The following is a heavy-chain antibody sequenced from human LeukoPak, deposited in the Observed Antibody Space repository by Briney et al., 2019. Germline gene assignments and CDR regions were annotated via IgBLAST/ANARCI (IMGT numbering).Heavy chain of an antibody. V-gene: IGHV1-3*01. CDR2: INAGNGNT. CDR3: ARGRMVRGAPPDH. J-gene: IGHJ5*02. Sequence: ASVKVSCKASGYTFTSYAMHWVRQAPGQRLEWMGWINAGNGNTKYSQKFQGRVTITRDTSASTAYMELSSLRSEDTAVYYCARGRMVRGAPPDHWGQGTLVTVSS. D-gene: IGHD3-10*01. CDR1: GYTFTSYA.